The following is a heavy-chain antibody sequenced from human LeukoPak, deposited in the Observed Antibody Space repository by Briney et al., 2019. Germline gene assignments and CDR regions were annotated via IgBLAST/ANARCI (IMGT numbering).Heavy chain of an antibody. CDR2: MSYDGSNK. CDR1: GFTFSIYG. D-gene: IGHD6-19*01. V-gene: IGHV3-30*18. Sequence: GRSLTLSCAASGFTFSIYGVHWVRQAPGKGLEWVAVMSYDGSNKYYADSVKGRFTISRDNSKNTLYLQMNSLRAEDTAVYYCAKELYRSGWYEIDYWGQGTLVTVSS. J-gene: IGHJ4*02. CDR3: AKELYRSGWYEIDY.